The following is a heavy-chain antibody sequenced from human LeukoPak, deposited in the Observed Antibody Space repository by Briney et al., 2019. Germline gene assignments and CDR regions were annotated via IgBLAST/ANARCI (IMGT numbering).Heavy chain of an antibody. D-gene: IGHD3-10*01. CDR3: ARAFQYGSGSHPYSL. CDR2: IYDGGGT. V-gene: IGHV3-66*01. Sequence: GGSLRLSCAASGFTFRTYWLSWVRQAPGKGLEWVSGIYDGGGTYYADSVKGRFTISRDNFKNTVYLQVYSLRAEDTAMYYCARAFQYGSGSHPYSLWGQGTVVTVSS. CDR1: GFTFRTYW. J-gene: IGHJ4*02.